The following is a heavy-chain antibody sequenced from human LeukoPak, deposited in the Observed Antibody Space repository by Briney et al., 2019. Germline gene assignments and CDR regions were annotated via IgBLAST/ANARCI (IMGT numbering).Heavy chain of an antibody. CDR2: TYYRSMWYY. J-gene: IGHJ5*02. D-gene: IGHD1-26*01. Sequence: SQTLSLTCAISGDSVSSNSAAWNWIRQSPPRGLEWLGRTYYRSMWYYEYAESVKSRITINPDTSKNQFSLQLNSVTPEDTAVYYCARARSGSYPDLWGQGTLVTVSS. V-gene: IGHV6-1*01. CDR3: ARARSGSYPDL. CDR1: GDSVSSNSAA.